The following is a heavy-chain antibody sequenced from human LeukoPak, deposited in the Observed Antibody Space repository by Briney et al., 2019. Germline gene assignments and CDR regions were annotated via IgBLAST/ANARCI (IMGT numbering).Heavy chain of an antibody. CDR2: VNPNSGGT. Sequence: ASVKVSCKASGFTFTGYYIHWVRQAPGQGLEWMGWVNPNSGGTEYAQMFQGRVTMTRDTSINTAYMEMSGLRSDDTAVYYCARDSYGGNWSLGYWGQGTLVTVSS. V-gene: IGHV1-2*02. D-gene: IGHD4-23*01. CDR1: GFTFTGYY. CDR3: ARDSYGGNWSLGY. J-gene: IGHJ4*02.